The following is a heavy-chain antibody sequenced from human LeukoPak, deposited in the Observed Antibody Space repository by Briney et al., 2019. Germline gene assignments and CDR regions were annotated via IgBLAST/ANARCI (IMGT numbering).Heavy chain of an antibody. D-gene: IGHD3-16*01. CDR2: IYQSGTT. CDR1: GSSVSTNYY. CDR3: ARAFPGFDL. J-gene: IGHJ5*02. V-gene: IGHV4-38-2*01. Sequence: PSETLSLTCAVSGSSVSTNYYWGWIRQPPGKGLEWIGSIYQSGTTYYNPSLKSRVTMSIDTSRNQFSLKLTSVTAADTAIYYCARAFPGFDLWGQGTQVIVSS.